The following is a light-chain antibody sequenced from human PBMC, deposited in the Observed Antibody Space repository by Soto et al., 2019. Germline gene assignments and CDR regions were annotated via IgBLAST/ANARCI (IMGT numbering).Light chain of an antibody. CDR3: QQSYSTPPWT. CDR2: AAS. Sequence: DIQMTQSPSSLSASVGDRVTITCRASQSISSYLNWYQQKPGKAPKLLIYAASSLQSWVPSRFSGSGSGTDFTLTISSLQPEDFATYYGQQSYSTPPWTFGQGTKVEIK. V-gene: IGKV1-39*01. CDR1: QSISSY. J-gene: IGKJ1*01.